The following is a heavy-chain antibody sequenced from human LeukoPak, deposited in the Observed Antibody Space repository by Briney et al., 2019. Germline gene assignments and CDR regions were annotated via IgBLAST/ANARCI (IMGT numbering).Heavy chain of an antibody. CDR1: GFNFSRNG. D-gene: IGHD3-22*01. CDR3: ARDFDDVSGNFYYMPDY. CDR2: IRFDGTKK. J-gene: IGHJ4*02. V-gene: IGHV3-30*02. Sequence: GGSLRLSCAASGFNFSRNGMHWVRQAPGKGLEWVAFIRFDGTKKFYGDSANGRFTVSRDNSKNTLSLQMDSLRAEDTAVYYCARDFDDVSGNFYYMPDYWGQGILVTVSS.